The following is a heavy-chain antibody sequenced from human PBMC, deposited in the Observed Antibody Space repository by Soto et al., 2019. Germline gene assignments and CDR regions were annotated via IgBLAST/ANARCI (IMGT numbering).Heavy chain of an antibody. CDR1: GGSISSYY. D-gene: IGHD3-10*01. Sequence: PSETLSLTCPFSGGSISSYYWIWIRQPPGKGLEWIGYIYYSGSTNYNPSLKSRVTISVDTSKNQFSLKLSSVTAADTAVYYCARDTGYGSGSYYNLDYWGQGTLVTVSS. V-gene: IGHV4-59*01. J-gene: IGHJ4*02. CDR2: IYYSGST. CDR3: ARDTGYGSGSYYNLDY.